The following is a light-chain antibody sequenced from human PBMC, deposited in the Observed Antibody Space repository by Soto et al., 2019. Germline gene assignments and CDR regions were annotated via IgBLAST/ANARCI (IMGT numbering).Light chain of an antibody. Sequence: DIVMTQTPLSLPVTPGEPASISCWSSQSLLYSDDGNTYLDWYLQKPGQSPQLLIYTVAYRASGVPDRFSGSGSGTDFTLNISRVEAEAVGVYYCMQRIEFPLTFGGGTKVEIK. CDR3: MQRIEFPLT. V-gene: IGKV2-40*01. CDR2: TVA. CDR1: QSLLYSDDGNTY. J-gene: IGKJ4*01.